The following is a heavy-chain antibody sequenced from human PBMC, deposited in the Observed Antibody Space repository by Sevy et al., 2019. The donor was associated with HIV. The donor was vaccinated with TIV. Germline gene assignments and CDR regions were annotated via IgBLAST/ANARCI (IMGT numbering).Heavy chain of an antibody. CDR3: TRRDSSGYYYFDY. CDR2: INPTGNTI. J-gene: IGHJ4*02. V-gene: IGHV3-11*01. D-gene: IGHD3-22*01. CDR1: GFTFSDYY. Sequence: GGSLRLSCVASGFTFSDYYMSWIRQAPGKGLERVSYINPTGNTIYYADSVRGRFTISRDNAENSLYLHMNSLRAEDTAVYYCTRRDSSGYYYFDYWGQGTLVTVSS.